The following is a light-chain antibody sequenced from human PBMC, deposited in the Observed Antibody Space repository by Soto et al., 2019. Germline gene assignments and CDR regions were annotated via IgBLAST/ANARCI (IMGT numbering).Light chain of an antibody. CDR1: QGIGTW. Sequence: DIQMTQSPSSVSASVGDRLPITCRASQGIGTWLAWYQQKPGKAPKLLIYTASSLHSGVPSRFSGSGSGTDFTLTINSLQPEDFATYYCQQTNIFPGTFGQGTKLEIK. CDR2: TAS. V-gene: IGKV1-12*01. J-gene: IGKJ2*01. CDR3: QQTNIFPGT.